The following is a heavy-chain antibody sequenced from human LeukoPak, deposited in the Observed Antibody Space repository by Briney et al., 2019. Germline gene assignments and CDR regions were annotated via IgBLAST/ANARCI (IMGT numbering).Heavy chain of an antibody. J-gene: IGHJ6*03. CDR1: GFTFSSYA. Sequence: GGSLRLSCAASGFTFSSYAMSWVRQAPGKGLEWVSGTSGSGATTYYADSVKGRFTISRDNAKNSVYLQMNSLRAEDRAVYYCAREGYCSSTSCYWNYYYMEVWGKGTTVTVSS. CDR3: AREGYCSSTSCYWNYYYMEV. CDR2: TSGSGATT. V-gene: IGHV3-23*01. D-gene: IGHD2-2*01.